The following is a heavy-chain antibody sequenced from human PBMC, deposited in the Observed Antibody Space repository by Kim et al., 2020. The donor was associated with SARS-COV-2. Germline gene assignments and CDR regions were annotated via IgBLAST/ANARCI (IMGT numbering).Heavy chain of an antibody. V-gene: IGHV3-73*01. Sequence: GGSLRLSCAVSGFTFSGSAMHWVRQASGKGLEWVGRIRSKANSYATAYAASVKGRFTISRDDLKNTAYLQMNSLKTEDTAVYYCTRLGDAVTMVRGRYYYYGMDVWGQGTTVTVSS. CDR2: IRSKANSYAT. CDR1: GFTFSGSA. D-gene: IGHD3-10*01. CDR3: TRLGDAVTMVRGRYYYYGMDV. J-gene: IGHJ6*02.